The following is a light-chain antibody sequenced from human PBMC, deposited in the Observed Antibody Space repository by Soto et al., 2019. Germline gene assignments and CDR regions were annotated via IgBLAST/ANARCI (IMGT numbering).Light chain of an antibody. CDR2: AAS. J-gene: IGKJ5*01. Sequence: DVQMTQSPASVSAAVGDRVTITCRASTGISSYLAWYQQNPGKAPKLLIYAASSWQSGVPSRFSGSVSGTDFPLTISRLQPEDFATYYCQLANSFPRTFGQGTRLEIK. CDR3: QLANSFPRT. CDR1: TGISSY. V-gene: IGKV1-12*01.